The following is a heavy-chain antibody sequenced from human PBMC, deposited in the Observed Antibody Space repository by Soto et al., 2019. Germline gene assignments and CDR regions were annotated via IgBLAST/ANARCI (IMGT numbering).Heavy chain of an antibody. J-gene: IGHJ6*02. V-gene: IGHV4-38-2*02. CDR1: GYSISSGYY. CDR2: IYHSGST. Sequence: SETLSLTCAVSGYSISSGYYWGWIRQPPGKGLEWIGSIYHSGSTYYNPSLKSRVTISVDTSKNQFSLKLSSVTAADTAVYYCAGDCSSTSCPSYYYYGMDVWGQGTTVTVSS. CDR3: AGDCSSTSCPSYYYYGMDV. D-gene: IGHD2-2*01.